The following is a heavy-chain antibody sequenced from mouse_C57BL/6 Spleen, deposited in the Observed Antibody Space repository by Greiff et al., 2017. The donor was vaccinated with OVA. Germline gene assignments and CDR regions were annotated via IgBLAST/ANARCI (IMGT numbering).Heavy chain of an antibody. V-gene: IGHV1-64*01. J-gene: IGHJ3*01. Sequence: QVQLQQPGAELVKPGASVKLSCKASGYTFTSYWMHWVKQRPGEGLEWIGMIHPNSGSTNYNEKFKSKATLTVDKSSSTAYMQLSSLTSEDSAVYYCAISFPTVPSFDYWGQGTLVTVSA. CDR2: IHPNSGST. CDR1: GYTFTSYW. D-gene: IGHD2-10*01. CDR3: AISFPTVPSFDY.